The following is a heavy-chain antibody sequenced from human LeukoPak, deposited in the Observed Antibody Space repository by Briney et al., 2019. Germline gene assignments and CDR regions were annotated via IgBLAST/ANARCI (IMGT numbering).Heavy chain of an antibody. J-gene: IGHJ4*02. Sequence: SSETLSLTCTVSSGSISTSSYCWGWIRQPPGKGLEWIGSISYSGTTYYNPSLKSRVTISVDTSNNQFSLRLTSVTAADTAVYYCARDRGIAVAGTDFDYWGQGTLVTVSS. V-gene: IGHV4-39*02. CDR3: ARDRGIAVAGTDFDY. CDR1: SGSISTSSYC. CDR2: ISYSGTT. D-gene: IGHD6-19*01.